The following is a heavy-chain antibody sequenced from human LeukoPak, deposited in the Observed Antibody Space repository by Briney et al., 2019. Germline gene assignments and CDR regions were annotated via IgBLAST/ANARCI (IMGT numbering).Heavy chain of an antibody. J-gene: IGHJ4*02. Sequence: PGGSLRLSCAASGFTFSRYGVHWVRQAPGKGLEWMAFISYDETNRYYAQSVRGRFTISRDNSKNTLYLQMNSLKTEDTAVYYCARDYGFGSGSYPDYWGQGTLVTVSS. CDR2: ISYDETNR. CDR3: ARDYGFGSGSYPDY. CDR1: GFTFSRYG. V-gene: IGHV3-30*03. D-gene: IGHD3-10*01.